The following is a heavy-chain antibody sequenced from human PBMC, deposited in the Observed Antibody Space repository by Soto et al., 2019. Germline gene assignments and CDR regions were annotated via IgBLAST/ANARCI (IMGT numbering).Heavy chain of an antibody. Sequence: ASVKVSCKASGYTFTSYDINWVRQATGQGLEWMGWMNPNSGNTGYAQKFQGRVTMTRNTSISTAYMELSSLRSEDTAVYYCARGRVIAATTSCYMDVWCKATLLTVSS. D-gene: IGHD2-15*01. V-gene: IGHV1-8*01. CDR3: ARGRVIAATTSCYMDV. CDR2: MNPNSGNT. J-gene: IGHJ6*04. CDR1: GYTFTSYD.